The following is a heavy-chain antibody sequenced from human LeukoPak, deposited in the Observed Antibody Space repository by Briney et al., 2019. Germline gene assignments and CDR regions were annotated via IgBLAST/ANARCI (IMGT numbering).Heavy chain of an antibody. CDR1: GGTFSSYA. CDR3: ARDRDGYIRASPQAGLP. D-gene: IGHD5-24*01. CDR2: IIPIFGTA. V-gene: IGHV1-69*13. Sequence: SVKVSCKASGGTFSSYAISWVRQAPGQGLEWMGGIIPIFGTANYAQKFQGRVTITADESTSTAYMELSSLRSEDTAVYYCARDRDGYIRASPQAGLPWGQGALVTVSS. J-gene: IGHJ5*02.